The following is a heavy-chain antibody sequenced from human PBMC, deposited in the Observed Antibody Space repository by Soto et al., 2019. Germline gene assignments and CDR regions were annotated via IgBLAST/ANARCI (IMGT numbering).Heavy chain of an antibody. D-gene: IGHD6-19*01. CDR1: GYSFTSYW. V-gene: IGHV5-51*01. CDR2: IYPGDSDT. J-gene: IGHJ4*02. CDR3: ARQGYSSGWYDRPIYFDY. Sequence: GESLKISCKGSGYSFTSYWVGWVRQMPGKGLEWMGIIYPGDSDTRYSPSFQGQVTISADKSISTAYLQWSSLKASDTAMYYCARQGYSSGWYDRPIYFDYWGQGTLVTVSS.